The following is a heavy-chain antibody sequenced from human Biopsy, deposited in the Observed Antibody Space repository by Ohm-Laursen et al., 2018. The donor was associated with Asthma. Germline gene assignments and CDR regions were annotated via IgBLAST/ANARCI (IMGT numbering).Heavy chain of an antibody. J-gene: IGHJ4*02. CDR1: GFTFSSYG. D-gene: IGHD6-19*01. Sequence: SLRLSCTASGFTFSSYGMHWVRQAPGKGREWVAVIWYDGRNKYYADSVNGRFTISRDNSKNTLYLQMNSLRAEDTAVYYCARDREYSSGWYQPLFDSWGQGTLVTVSS. V-gene: IGHV3-33*01. CDR2: IWYDGRNK. CDR3: ARDREYSSGWYQPLFDS.